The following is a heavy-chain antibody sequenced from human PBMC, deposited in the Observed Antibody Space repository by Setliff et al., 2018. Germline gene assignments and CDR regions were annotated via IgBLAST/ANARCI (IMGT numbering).Heavy chain of an antibody. Sequence: GGSLRLSCAASGFTFSSYAMSWVRQAPGKGLEWVSAISGSGISTYYADSVKGRFTISRDNSKNTLHLQMNSLRAEDTAVYYCAKKDTAMVPRGNWFGPWGQGTLVTVSS. J-gene: IGHJ5*02. CDR3: AKKDTAMVPRGNWFGP. CDR1: GFTFSSYA. V-gene: IGHV3-23*01. D-gene: IGHD5-18*01. CDR2: ISGSGIST.